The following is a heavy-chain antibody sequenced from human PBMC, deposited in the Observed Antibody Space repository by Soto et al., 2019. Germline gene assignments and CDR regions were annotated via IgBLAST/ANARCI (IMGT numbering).Heavy chain of an antibody. D-gene: IGHD1-1*01. J-gene: IGHJ4*02. CDR2: INDDGIST. CDR3: TRGPRSTSTGTGAF. Sequence: GGSLRLSCAASGFAFSMYWMHWVRQVPGKGPEWVSRINDDGISTNYADSVKGRFAISRDNAKNTLYLQMNALRVEDTAVYYCTRGPRSTSTGTGAFWGQGTLVTVSS. V-gene: IGHV3-74*01. CDR1: GFAFSMYW.